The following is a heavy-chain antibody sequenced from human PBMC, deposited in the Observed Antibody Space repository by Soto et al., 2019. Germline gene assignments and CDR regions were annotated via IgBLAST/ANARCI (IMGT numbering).Heavy chain of an antibody. CDR2: ISYDGSNK. Sequence: GGSLRLSCAASGFTFSSYAMHWVRQAPGKGLEWVAVISYDGSNKYYAASVKGRFTISRDNSKNTLFLQMNSLRAEDTAVYYCARGGIQLWLEWFDPWGQGTLVTVSS. CDR3: ARGGIQLWLEWFDP. D-gene: IGHD5-18*01. J-gene: IGHJ5*02. V-gene: IGHV3-30-3*01. CDR1: GFTFSSYA.